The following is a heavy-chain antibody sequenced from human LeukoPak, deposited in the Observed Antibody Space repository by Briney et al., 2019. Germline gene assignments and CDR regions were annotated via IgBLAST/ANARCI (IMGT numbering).Heavy chain of an antibody. D-gene: IGHD3-10*01. J-gene: IGHJ5*01. CDR3: ARGGENWFDS. CDR2: ISSTGGTV. V-gene: IGHV3-11*01. Sequence: GGSLRLSYEASRFTFSDYYMTWVRQAPGKGLEWISYISSTGGTVYYADSAKGRFTVSSDNAKNFLYLQMSNLRVEDTAVYYCARGGENWFDSWGQGTLVTVSS. CDR1: RFTFSDYY.